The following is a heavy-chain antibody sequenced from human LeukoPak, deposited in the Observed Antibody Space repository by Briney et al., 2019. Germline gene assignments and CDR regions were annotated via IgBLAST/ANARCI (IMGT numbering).Heavy chain of an antibody. D-gene: IGHD6-19*01. Sequence: PGGSLRLSCAASGFTFSSYEMNWVRQAPGKGLEWVSYISSSGSTIYYADSVKGRFTISRENAKNSLYLQMNSLRAEDTAVYYCARGGYSSGWPAGYFQHWGQGTLVTVSS. J-gene: IGHJ1*01. CDR2: ISSSGSTI. V-gene: IGHV3-48*03. CDR3: ARGGYSSGWPAGYFQH. CDR1: GFTFSSYE.